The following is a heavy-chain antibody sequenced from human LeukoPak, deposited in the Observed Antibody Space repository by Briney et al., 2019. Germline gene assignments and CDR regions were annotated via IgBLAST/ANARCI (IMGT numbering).Heavy chain of an antibody. CDR1: GFTFSTYA. D-gene: IGHD6-13*01. CDR3: ARSIPYGTTWYGRSDY. J-gene: IGHJ4*02. Sequence: QPGGPLRLSCAASGFTFSTYAMSWVRQAPGKGLEWVSTVSGRGDNTYYADSVKGRFTISRDNALNSLYLQMNSLRAEDTAIYYCARSIPYGTTWYGRSDYWGQGTLVTVSS. V-gene: IGHV3-23*01. CDR2: VSGRGDNT.